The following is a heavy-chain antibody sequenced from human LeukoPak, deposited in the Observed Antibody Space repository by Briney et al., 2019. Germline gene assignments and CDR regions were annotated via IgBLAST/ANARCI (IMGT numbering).Heavy chain of an antibody. CDR2: TYYRSKWYN. CDR3: ARGSSSNSWYFDY. D-gene: IGHD6-13*01. J-gene: IGHJ4*02. Sequence: SQTLSLTCAISGDSVSSNSATWTWIRQSPSRGLEWLGRTYYRSKWYNDYAVSVKSRITINPDTSKNQFSLQLSSATPEDTAVYYCARGSSSNSWYFDYWGQGTLVTVSS. CDR1: GDSVSSNSAT. V-gene: IGHV6-1*01.